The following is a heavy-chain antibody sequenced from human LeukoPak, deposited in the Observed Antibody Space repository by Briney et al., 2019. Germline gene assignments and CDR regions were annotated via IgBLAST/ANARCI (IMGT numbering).Heavy chain of an antibody. CDR2: ISAYNGNT. V-gene: IGHV1-18*01. Sequence: GASVKDSCKASGYTFTSYGISWVRQAPGQGLEWMGWISAYNGNTNYAQKLQGRVTITADESTSTAYMELSSLRSEDTAVYYCARGESGAPNWYFDLWGRGTLVTVSS. D-gene: IGHD2/OR15-2a*01. CDR1: GYTFTSYG. CDR3: ARGESGAPNWYFDL. J-gene: IGHJ2*01.